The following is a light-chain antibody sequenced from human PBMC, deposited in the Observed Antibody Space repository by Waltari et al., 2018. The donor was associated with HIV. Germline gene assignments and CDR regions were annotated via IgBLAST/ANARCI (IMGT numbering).Light chain of an antibody. CDR2: LGS. Sequence: IVMTQSPLSLPVTPGEPASISCRSSQSLLHSNGYNYLDWYLQKPGQSPHLLIYLGSNRASGVPDRFSGSGSGTDFTLKISRVEAEDVGVYYCMQALQTPWTFGQGTK. J-gene: IGKJ1*01. CDR1: QSLLHSNGYNY. V-gene: IGKV2-28*01. CDR3: MQALQTPWT.